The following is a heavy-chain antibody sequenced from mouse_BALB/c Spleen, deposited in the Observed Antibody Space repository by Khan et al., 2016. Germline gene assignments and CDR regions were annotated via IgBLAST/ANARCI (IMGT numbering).Heavy chain of an antibody. CDR1: GFSLTDYS. J-gene: IGHJ4*01. V-gene: IGHV2-2*01. CDR3: ARGDGFYYYAMDY. CDR2: IWSGGNT. Sequence: QVQLKQSGPGLVQPSQSLSITCTVSGFSLTDYSIHWVRQSPGKGLDWLGVIWSGGNTDYNAAFISRLSISKDSSKSQVFFKVSGLQNDDTAIFYCARGDGFYYYAMDYWGQGTSVTVSS.